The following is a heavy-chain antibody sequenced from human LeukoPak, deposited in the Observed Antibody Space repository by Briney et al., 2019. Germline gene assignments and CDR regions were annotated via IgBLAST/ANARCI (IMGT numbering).Heavy chain of an antibody. V-gene: IGHV5-51*01. J-gene: IGHJ4*02. CDR3: ARHYYYDSSGYYDCFDY. Sequence: GESLKISCKGSGYSFTSYWIGWVRQMPGKGLEWMGIIYPGDSDTRYSPSFQGQVTISADKSISTAYLQWSSLKATDTAMYYCARHYYYDSSGYYDCFDYWGQGTLVTVSS. CDR1: GYSFTSYW. D-gene: IGHD3-22*01. CDR2: IYPGDSDT.